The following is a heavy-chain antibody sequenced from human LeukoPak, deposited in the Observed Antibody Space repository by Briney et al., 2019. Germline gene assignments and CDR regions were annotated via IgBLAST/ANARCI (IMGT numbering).Heavy chain of an antibody. V-gene: IGHV4-39*07. J-gene: IGHJ3*02. CDR1: GGSISSSSYY. CDR2: IYYSGST. D-gene: IGHD3-10*01. CDR3: ARSYYYGSGSLDAFDI. Sequence: PSETLSLTCTVSGGSISSSSYYWGWIRQPLGKGLEWIGSIYYSGSTYYNPSLKSRVTISVDTSKNQFSLKLSSVTAADTAVYYCARSYYYGSGSLDAFDIWGQGTMVTVSS.